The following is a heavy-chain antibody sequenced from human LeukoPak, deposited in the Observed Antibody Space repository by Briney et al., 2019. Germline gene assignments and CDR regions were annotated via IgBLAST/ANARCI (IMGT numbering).Heavy chain of an antibody. V-gene: IGHV3-30*18. CDR2: ISYDGSNK. Sequence: GRSLRLSCAASGFTFSSYGMHWVRQAPGKGLEWVAVISYDGSNKYYADSVKGRFTISRDNSKNTLYLQMNSLRAEDTAVYYCAKTTPVPRAGRANYYFDYWGQGTLVTVSS. J-gene: IGHJ4*02. CDR1: GFTFSSYG. D-gene: IGHD6-19*01. CDR3: AKTTPVPRAGRANYYFDY.